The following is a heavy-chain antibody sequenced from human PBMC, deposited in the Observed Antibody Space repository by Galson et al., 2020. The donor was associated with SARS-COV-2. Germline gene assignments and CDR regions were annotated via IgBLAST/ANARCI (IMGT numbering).Heavy chain of an antibody. V-gene: IGHV1-18*01. CDR3: AGDRRGYCTGVVCYRSDY. Sequence: ASVKVSCKASGYTFSSYGVSWARQAPGQGLEWMGWINAQTGNTNYAQNLQGRVTLTTNKSTSTAYMELRSLRSDDTAVYYCAGDRRGYCTGVVCYRSDYWGQGTLVTVSS. D-gene: IGHD2-8*02. J-gene: IGHJ4*02. CDR1: GYTFSSYG. CDR2: INAQTGNT.